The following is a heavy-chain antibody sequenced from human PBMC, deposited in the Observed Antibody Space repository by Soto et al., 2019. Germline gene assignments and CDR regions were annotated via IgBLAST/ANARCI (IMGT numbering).Heavy chain of an antibody. Sequence: PSETLSLTCTVSGGSIISNYCTWSRHPPGKGLEWIGYVYNSGSTNYNPSLKSRVTISEDTSKSQFSLKVNSMTAADTAVYYCARYRREAVAGYTLDNWGQGILVTVSS. CDR1: GGSIISNY. CDR3: ARYRREAVAGYTLDN. J-gene: IGHJ4*02. D-gene: IGHD6-13*01. V-gene: IGHV4-59*01. CDR2: VYNSGST.